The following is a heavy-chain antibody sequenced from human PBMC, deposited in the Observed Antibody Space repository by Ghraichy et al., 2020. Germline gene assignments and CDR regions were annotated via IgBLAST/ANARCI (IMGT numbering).Heavy chain of an antibody. Sequence: GGSLRLSCAASGFTFDDYAMHWVRQAPGKGLEWVSGISWNSGSIGYADSVKGRFTISRDNAKNSLYLQMNSLRAEDTALYYCAKGMSAAIGEGYYYGMDVWGQGTTVTVSS. CDR3: AKGMSAAIGEGYYYGMDV. D-gene: IGHD2-2*02. V-gene: IGHV3-9*01. CDR2: ISWNSGSI. CDR1: GFTFDDYA. J-gene: IGHJ6*02.